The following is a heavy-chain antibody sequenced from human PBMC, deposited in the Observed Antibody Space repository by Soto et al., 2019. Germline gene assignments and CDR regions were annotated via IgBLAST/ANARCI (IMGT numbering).Heavy chain of an antibody. J-gene: IGHJ2*01. Sequence: QVQLQESGPGLVKPSETLSLTCAVSGDSISRHYWSWIRQSAGKGLEWIGRMYSSGSANYNPSLASRVTMSVDTSKNHFSLNLGSVTAADTAVYYCPRDSEGSSPWYFDLWGRGTLVTVSS. D-gene: IGHD6-6*01. CDR3: PRDSEGSSPWYFDL. V-gene: IGHV4-4*07. CDR1: GDSISRHY. CDR2: MYSSGSA.